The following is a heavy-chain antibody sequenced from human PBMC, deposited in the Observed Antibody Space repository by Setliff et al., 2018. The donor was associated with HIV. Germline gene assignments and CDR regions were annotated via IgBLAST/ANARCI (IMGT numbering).Heavy chain of an antibody. Sequence: YYWGWIRQPPGKGLALIASIFYSGSTYHNPSLKRRVTISVDTSKNQFSLTLSSLSAADTAVYYCARRRPPPSRTYSRYYLDVWGKGTTVTVSS. CDR2: IFYSGST. CDR1: YY. CDR3: ARRRPPPSRTYSRYYLDV. D-gene: IGHD1-26*01. J-gene: IGHJ6*03. V-gene: IGHV4-39*07.